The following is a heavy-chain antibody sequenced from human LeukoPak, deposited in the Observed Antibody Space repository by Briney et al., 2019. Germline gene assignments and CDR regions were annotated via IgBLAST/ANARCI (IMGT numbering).Heavy chain of an antibody. CDR2: ISGSGGST. CDR3: AKEDCSSTSCYQNAEYFQH. Sequence: GGSLRLSCAASGFTFSSYAMSWVRQAPGKGLEWVSAISGSGGSTYYADSVKGRFTISRDNSKNTLYLQMNSLRAEDTAVYYCAKEDCSSTSCYQNAEYFQHWGQGTLVTVSS. J-gene: IGHJ1*01. D-gene: IGHD2-2*01. CDR1: GFTFSSYA. V-gene: IGHV3-23*01.